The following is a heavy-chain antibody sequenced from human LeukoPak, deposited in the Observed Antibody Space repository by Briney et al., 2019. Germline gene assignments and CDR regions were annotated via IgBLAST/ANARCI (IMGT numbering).Heavy chain of an antibody. CDR1: GYTFSTYG. V-gene: IGHV1-18*01. CDR2: ISAYNGNT. J-gene: IGHJ4*02. CDR3: ARDPRSLYSYGMDY. Sequence: ASVKVSCKASGYTFSTYGISWVRQAPGQGLEWMGWISAYNGNTNYAQKFQGRVTMTRDTSISTAYMELSRLRSDDTAVYYCARDPRSLYSYGMDYWGQGTLVTVSS. D-gene: IGHD5-18*01.